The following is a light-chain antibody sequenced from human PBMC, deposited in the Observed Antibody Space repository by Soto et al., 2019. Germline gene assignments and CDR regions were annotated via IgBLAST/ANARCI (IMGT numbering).Light chain of an antibody. J-gene: IGKJ3*01. V-gene: IGKV3-15*01. CDR2: GAS. CDR3: QQYGSSPPGFT. CDR1: QSISSN. Sequence: EIVMTQSPATLSVSPGGTATLSCRASQSISSNLAWYQQKPGQAPRLLIFGASTRATDVPARFSGGGSGTDFTLTISRLEPEDFAVYYCQQYGSSPPGFTFGPGTKVDIK.